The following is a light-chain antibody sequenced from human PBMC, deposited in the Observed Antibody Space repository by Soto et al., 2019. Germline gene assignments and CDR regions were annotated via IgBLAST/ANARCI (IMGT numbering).Light chain of an antibody. CDR1: QSRGSNF. Sequence: EILLTQSPGTLSLSPGERATLSCQTSQSRGSNFLAWYQHKPGQAPRLLIYASSNRATGIPDRLSGSESGTEFTLTINRLEPEDFAVYYCQLYGIPPHFGQGTRLEIK. CDR3: QLYGIPPH. CDR2: ASS. V-gene: IGKV3-20*01. J-gene: IGKJ5*01.